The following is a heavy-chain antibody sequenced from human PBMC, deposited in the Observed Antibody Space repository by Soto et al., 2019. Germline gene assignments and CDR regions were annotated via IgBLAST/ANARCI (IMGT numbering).Heavy chain of an antibody. CDR3: ARVWGGDCHYGMDV. Sequence: QVQLQESGPGLVKPSQTLSLTCTVSGGSISSGGYYWTWIRQHPGKGLEWIGYIYYSGSTYYNPSRKSRVTKSVDTSKIQFSLKLSSVTAADTAVYYCARVWGGDCHYGMDVWGQGTTVTVSS. V-gene: IGHV4-31*03. CDR2: IYYSGST. J-gene: IGHJ6*02. CDR1: GGSISSGGYY. D-gene: IGHD2-21*02.